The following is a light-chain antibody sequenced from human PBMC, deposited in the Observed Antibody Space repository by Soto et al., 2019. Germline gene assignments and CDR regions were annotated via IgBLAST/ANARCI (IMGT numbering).Light chain of an antibody. CDR3: LLFYSGARV. CDR1: TGSVTSGHY. V-gene: IGLV7-46*01. Sequence: QAVVTQEPSLTVTPGGTVTLTCGSSTGSVTSGHYPYWFQQKPGRAPRTLIYDTSDKHSWTPARFSGSLLGVKAALTLSGAQPEDEAEYYCLLFYSGARVFGGGTKLTV. CDR2: DTS. J-gene: IGLJ2*01.